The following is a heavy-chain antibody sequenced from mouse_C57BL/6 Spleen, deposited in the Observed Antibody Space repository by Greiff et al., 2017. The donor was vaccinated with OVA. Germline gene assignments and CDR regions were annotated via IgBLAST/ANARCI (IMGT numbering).Heavy chain of an antibody. V-gene: IGHV1-59*01. D-gene: IGHD4-1*01. CDR2: LDPSDSYT. CDR3: VTGTTYFDY. CDR1: GYTFTSYW. Sequence: QVQLQQPGAELVRPGTSVKLSCKASGYTFTSYWMHWVKQRPGQGLEWIGVLDPSDSYTNYKQKFKGTATLTVDTSSSTAYMQLSSLTSEDSAVDDCVTGTTYFDYWGQGTTLTVSS. J-gene: IGHJ2*01.